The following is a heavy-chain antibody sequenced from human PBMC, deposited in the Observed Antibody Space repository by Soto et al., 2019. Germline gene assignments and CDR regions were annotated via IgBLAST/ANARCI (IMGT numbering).Heavy chain of an antibody. J-gene: IGHJ4*02. CDR3: SKDLLGTIPDYLDV. CDR2: ISSSGDNT. V-gene: IGHV3-23*01. Sequence: EVQLLESGGGLVQPGGSLRLYCAASGFPFSLYALAWVRQTPGKGLEWVSGISSSGDNTYYADSVKGRFTISRYDSKNMLYLQMNSLRADDTALYFCSKDLLGTIPDYLDVWGQGTLVTFSS. D-gene: IGHD3-10*01. CDR1: GFPFSLYA.